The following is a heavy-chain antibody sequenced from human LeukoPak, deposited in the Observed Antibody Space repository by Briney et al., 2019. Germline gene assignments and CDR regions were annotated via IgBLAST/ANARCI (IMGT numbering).Heavy chain of an antibody. CDR2: INPDGTIT. V-gene: IGHV3-7*03. J-gene: IGHJ3*01. CDR3: GRDTCSSERWQAYDPFDL. Sequence: GGSLRLSCTASRNTLRSNWMNWVRQAPGQGLEWVANINPDGTITSYLDSVNGRFIISRDTAMTSLYMHMNSLRGEDTAVYYCGRDTCSSERWQAYDPFDLWGGGPRDSV. D-gene: IGHD3-10*02. CDR1: RNTLRSNW.